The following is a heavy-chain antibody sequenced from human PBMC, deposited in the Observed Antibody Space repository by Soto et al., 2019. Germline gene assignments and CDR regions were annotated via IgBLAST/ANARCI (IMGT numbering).Heavy chain of an antibody. D-gene: IGHD2-21*02. CDR2: INPNTGDT. CDR1: GYTFTTGD. J-gene: IGHJ4*02. Sequence: QVQLLQSGAEVKKPGASVKVSCKASGYTFTTGDLNWVRQAPGQGLEWMGWINPNTGDTGYAQKFQGRLTMPRDTSIGTAYMELSNLRSEDTAFYYCARAKRTLSTCDVWGQGTLVTVSS. V-gene: IGHV1-8*01. CDR3: ARAKRTLSTCDV.